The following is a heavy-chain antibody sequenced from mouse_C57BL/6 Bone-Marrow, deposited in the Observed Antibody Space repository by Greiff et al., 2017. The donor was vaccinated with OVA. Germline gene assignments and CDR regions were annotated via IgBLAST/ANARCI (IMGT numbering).Heavy chain of an antibody. CDR2: IYPGGGYT. CDR1: GYTFTNYW. D-gene: IGHD2-3*01. J-gene: IGHJ2*01. CDR3: ARWLLRNYFDY. V-gene: IGHV1-63*01. Sequence: VKLQQSGAELVRPGTSVKMSCKASGYTFTNYWIGWAKQRPGHGLEWIGDIYPGGGYTNYNEKFKGKATLTADKSSSTAYMQCSSLTSEDSAIYYGARWLLRNYFDYWGQGTTLTVSS.